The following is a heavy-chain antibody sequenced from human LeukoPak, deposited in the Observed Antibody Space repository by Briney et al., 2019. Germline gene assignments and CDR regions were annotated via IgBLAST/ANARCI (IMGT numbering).Heavy chain of an antibody. V-gene: IGHV4-61*01. CDR1: GGSISSSRYY. D-gene: IGHD6-13*01. J-gene: IGHJ3*02. CDR2: IYYSGST. CDR3: AREPPPGIAAEGDAFDI. Sequence: PSETLSLTCTVSGGSISSSRYYWGWIRQPPGKGLEWIGYIYYSGSTNYNPSLKSRVTISVDTSKNQFSLKLSSVTAADTAVYYCAREPPPGIAAEGDAFDIWGQGTMVTVSS.